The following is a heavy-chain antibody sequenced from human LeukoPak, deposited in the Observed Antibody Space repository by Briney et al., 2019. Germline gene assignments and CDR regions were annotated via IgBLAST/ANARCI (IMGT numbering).Heavy chain of an antibody. V-gene: IGHV4-34*01. D-gene: IGHD6-19*01. J-gene: IGHJ4*02. Sequence: PSETLSLTCAVYGGSFSDHYWSWIRQPPGKGLEWIGEINHSGSTNCNPSLKSRVTISIDTSKNQFSLKLSSVTAADTAVYYCAREGAVAKRGDCSDYWGQGTLVTVSS. CDR1: GGSFSDHY. CDR3: AREGAVAKRGDCSDY. CDR2: INHSGST.